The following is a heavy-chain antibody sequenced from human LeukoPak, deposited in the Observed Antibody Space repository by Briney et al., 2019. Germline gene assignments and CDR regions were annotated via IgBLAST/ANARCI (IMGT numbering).Heavy chain of an antibody. Sequence: PGGSLRLSCAASGFTFSDYYMSWIRQAPGKGLEWVSYISSSGSTIYYADSVKGRFTISRDTAKTSLYLQINSRNAEATDDYSSAKARVRYLDWFRFDPWGQGTLVTVSS. CDR1: GFTFSDYY. CDR2: ISSSGSTI. V-gene: IGHV3-11*01. CDR3: AKARVRYLDWFRFDP. D-gene: IGHD3-9*01. J-gene: IGHJ5*02.